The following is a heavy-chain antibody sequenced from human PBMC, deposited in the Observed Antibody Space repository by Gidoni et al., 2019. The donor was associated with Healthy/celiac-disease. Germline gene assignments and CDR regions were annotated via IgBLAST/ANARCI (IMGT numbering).Heavy chain of an antibody. V-gene: IGHV1-3*01. D-gene: IGHD3-10*01. CDR2: INAGNGNT. CDR3: ARRGYTVDYYGSGSLNWFDP. J-gene: IGHJ5*02. CDR1: GYTFTSYA. Sequence: QVQLVQSGAEVKKPGASVKVSCKASGYTFTSYAMHWVRQAPGQRLEWMGWINAGNGNTKYSQKFQGRVTITRDTSESTAYMELSSLRSEDTAVYYCARRGYTVDYYGSGSLNWFDPWGQGTLVTVSS.